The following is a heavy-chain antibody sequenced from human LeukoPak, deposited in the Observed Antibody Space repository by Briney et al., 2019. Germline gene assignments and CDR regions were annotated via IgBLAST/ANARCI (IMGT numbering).Heavy chain of an antibody. J-gene: IGHJ6*02. Sequence: GGSLRLSCAASGFTFDDYAMHWVRQAPGKGLEWVSGISWNSGSIGYADSVKGRFTISRDNAKNSLYLQMNSLRAEDTALNYCAKDGMDVWGPGTTVTVSS. CDR3: AKDGMDV. V-gene: IGHV3-9*01. CDR1: GFTFDDYA. CDR2: ISWNSGSI.